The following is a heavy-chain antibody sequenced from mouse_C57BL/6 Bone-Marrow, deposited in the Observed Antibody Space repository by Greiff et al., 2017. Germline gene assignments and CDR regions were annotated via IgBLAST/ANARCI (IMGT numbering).Heavy chain of an antibody. CDR1: GYTFSSYW. D-gene: IGHD1-1*01. Sequence: QVQLQQPGAELVKPGASVKLSCKASGYTFSSYWMNWVKQRPGKGLEWIGRIHPSSGSTNYNEKFKSKATLTVDKSSSTAYMQLSSLTSEVSAVYYCARGEITTGPWYFDVWGTGTTVTVSS. CDR2: IHPSSGST. J-gene: IGHJ1*03. V-gene: IGHV1-64*01. CDR3: ARGEITTGPWYFDV.